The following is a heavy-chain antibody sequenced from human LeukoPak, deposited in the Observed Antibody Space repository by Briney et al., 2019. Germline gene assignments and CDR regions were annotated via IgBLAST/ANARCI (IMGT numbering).Heavy chain of an antibody. CDR3: VKDQVLVGRVFFDS. D-gene: IGHD1-26*01. Sequence: GGSLRLSCAASGFTFSSYGMHWVRQAPGKGLEWVSGIGVSGTTTYYTDSVKGRFTISRANSKNTLYLQMSSLRVEDTALYYCVKDQVLVGRVFFDSWGQGTLVTVSS. J-gene: IGHJ4*02. CDR2: IGVSGTTT. V-gene: IGHV3-NL1*01. CDR1: GFTFSSYG.